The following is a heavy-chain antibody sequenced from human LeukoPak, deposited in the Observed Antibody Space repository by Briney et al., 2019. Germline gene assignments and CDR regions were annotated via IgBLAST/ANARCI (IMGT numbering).Heavy chain of an antibody. CDR3: ARDPQFTCGYPTYDC. J-gene: IGHJ4*02. D-gene: IGHD5-12*01. Sequence: ASVKVSCKAFGYSLSAYHLHWVRQAPGQGLEWMGDINPGNGATKYAQKFQGRVTMTRDTSISTVYMDLSGLTPDDTAVYYCARDPQFTCGYPTYDCWGQGTLVTVSS. V-gene: IGHV1-2*02. CDR1: GYSLSAYH. CDR2: INPGNGAT.